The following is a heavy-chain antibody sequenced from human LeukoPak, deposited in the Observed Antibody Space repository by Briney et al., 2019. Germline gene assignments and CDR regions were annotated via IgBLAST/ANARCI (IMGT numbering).Heavy chain of an antibody. CDR1: GGSVSNADYY. J-gene: IGHJ6*02. V-gene: IGHV4-61*08. D-gene: IGHD6-13*01. Sequence: SETLSLTCTVSGGSVSNADYYWSWIRHPPGKTLEWIGYIYHTGSNNYKYSLKSRVTISVDTSKNQFSLKLSSVTAADTAVYYCARDRAEISSSWYLGHYYYYYGMDVWGQGTTVTVSS. CDR3: ARDRAEISSSWYLGHYYYYYGMDV. CDR2: IYHTGSN.